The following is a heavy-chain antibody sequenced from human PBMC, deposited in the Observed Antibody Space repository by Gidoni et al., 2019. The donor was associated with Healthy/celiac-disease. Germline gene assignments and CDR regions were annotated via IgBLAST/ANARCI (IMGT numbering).Heavy chain of an antibody. CDR3: ARQYYYDSSGYLDY. D-gene: IGHD3-22*01. Sequence: QLQLQESGPGLVKPSETLSLTCTVSGGSISSSRYYWGWIRQPPGKGLEWIGSIYYSGSTYYNPSLKSRVTISVETSKNQFSLKLSSVTAADTAVYYCARQYYYDSSGYLDYWGQGTLVTVSS. CDR2: IYYSGST. V-gene: IGHV4-39*01. J-gene: IGHJ4*02. CDR1: GGSISSSRYY.